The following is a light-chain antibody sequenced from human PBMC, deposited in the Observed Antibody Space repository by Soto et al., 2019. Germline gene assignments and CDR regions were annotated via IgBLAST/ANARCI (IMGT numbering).Light chain of an antibody. Sequence: DIGMTQTPISLPVTLGQPVCISCRSSQSLLHSDGNTYLSWFHQRPGQPPRLLLYKISNRFSGVPDRFSGSGAATDFTLKITRVEAEDVGVYYCMQATRFTRSFGQGTKVDIK. V-gene: IGKV2-24*01. J-gene: IGKJ1*01. CDR3: MQATRFTRS. CDR1: QSLLHSDGNTY. CDR2: KIS.